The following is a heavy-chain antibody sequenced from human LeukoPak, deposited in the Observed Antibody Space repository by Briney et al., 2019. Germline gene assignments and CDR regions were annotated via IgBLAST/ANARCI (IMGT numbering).Heavy chain of an antibody. J-gene: IGHJ4*02. Sequence: SETLSLTCAVYGGSFSGYYWSWVRQPPGEGLEWIGYIYYSGSTNYNPSLKSRVTMSVDTSKNQFSLKLSSVTAADTAVYYCARGPVGPITPFDYWGQGTLVTVSS. CDR2: IYYSGST. CDR3: ARGPVGPITPFDY. D-gene: IGHD1-26*01. CDR1: GGSFSGYY. V-gene: IGHV4-59*01.